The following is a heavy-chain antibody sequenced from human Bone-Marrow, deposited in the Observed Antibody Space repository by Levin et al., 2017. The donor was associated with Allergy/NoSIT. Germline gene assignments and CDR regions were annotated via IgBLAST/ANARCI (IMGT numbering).Heavy chain of an antibody. D-gene: IGHD3-22*01. V-gene: IGHV4-39*01. CDR3: ANGGSLTYYYDSSKDAFDI. CDR2: IYYSGST. Sequence: PSETLSLTCTVSGGSISSSSYYWGWIRQPPGKGLEWIGSIYYSGSTYYNPSLKSRVTISVDTSKNQFSLKLSSVTAADTAVYYCANGGSLTYYYDSSKDAFDIWGQGTMVTVSS. J-gene: IGHJ3*02. CDR1: GGSISSSSYY.